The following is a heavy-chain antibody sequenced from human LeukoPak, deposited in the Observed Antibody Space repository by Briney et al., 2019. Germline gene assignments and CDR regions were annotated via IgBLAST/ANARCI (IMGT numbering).Heavy chain of an antibody. V-gene: IGHV3-30*18. CDR2: ISYDGSIK. CDR1: GFTFCSYG. CDR3: AKWRQDCSGGSCSDYYYYGMDV. Sequence: GGSLRLSCAASGFTFCSYGMHWVRKAPGKGLEWVAVISYDGSIKYYADSVKGRFTISRDNSKNTLYLQLNSLRAEDTAVYYCAKWRQDCSGGSCSDYYYYGMDVWGKGTTVTVSS. D-gene: IGHD2-15*01. J-gene: IGHJ6*04.